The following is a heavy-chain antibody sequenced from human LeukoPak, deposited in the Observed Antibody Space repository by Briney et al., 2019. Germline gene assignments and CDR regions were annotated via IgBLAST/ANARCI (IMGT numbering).Heavy chain of an antibody. CDR2: IYYSGST. J-gene: IGHJ4*02. V-gene: IGHV4-39*07. CDR1: GGSISSSSYY. CDR3: ARDGAWNDPTGDY. D-gene: IGHD1-1*01. Sequence: PSETLSLTCTVSGGSISSSSYYWGWIRQPPGKGLEWIGSIYYSGSTYHNPSLKSRVTISVDTSKNQFSLKLSSVTAADTAVYYCARDGAWNDPTGDYWGQGTLVTVSS.